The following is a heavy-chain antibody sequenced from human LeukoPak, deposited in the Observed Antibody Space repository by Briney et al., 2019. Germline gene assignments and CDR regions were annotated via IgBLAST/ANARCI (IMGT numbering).Heavy chain of an antibody. D-gene: IGHD3-22*01. CDR1: GDSINSHH. Sequence: PSETLSLTCTVSGDSINSHHWNWIRQPPGQGLEWIGYMYYSGSTKYNPSLKSRVAISIDTSKNQFSLKLSSVTAADTAVYYCARDTYHYYFDPWGQGTLVTVSS. V-gene: IGHV4-59*11. CDR2: MYYSGST. J-gene: IGHJ5*02. CDR3: ARDTYHYYFDP.